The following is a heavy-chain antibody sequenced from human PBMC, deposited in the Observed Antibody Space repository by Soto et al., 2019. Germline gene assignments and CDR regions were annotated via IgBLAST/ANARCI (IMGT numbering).Heavy chain of an antibody. CDR1: GYTFTSYD. Sequence: QVQLVQSGAEVKKPGASVKVSCKASGYTFTSYDINWVRQATGQGLEWMGWMNPKSGNTGYAQKFQGRVTMTRNTSISTAYMELSSLRSEDTAVYYCARGNAWYYYDSSGYYYDYWGQGTLVTVSS. V-gene: IGHV1-8*01. J-gene: IGHJ4*02. CDR2: MNPKSGNT. CDR3: ARGNAWYYYDSSGYYYDY. D-gene: IGHD3-22*01.